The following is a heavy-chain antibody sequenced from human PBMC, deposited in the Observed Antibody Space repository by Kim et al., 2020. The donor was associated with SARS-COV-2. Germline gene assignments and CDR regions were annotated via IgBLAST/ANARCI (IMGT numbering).Heavy chain of an antibody. CDR3: AKDLAHSAAAGTNPTYYYYYGMDV. CDR1: GFTFSSYG. CDR2: ISYDGSNK. D-gene: IGHD6-13*01. J-gene: IGHJ6*02. Sequence: GGSLRLSCAASGFTFSSYGMHWVRQAPGKGLEWVAVISYDGSNKYYADSVKGRFTISRDNSKNTLYLQMNSLRAEDTAVYYCAKDLAHSAAAGTNPTYYYYYGMDVWGQGTTVTVSS. V-gene: IGHV3-30*18.